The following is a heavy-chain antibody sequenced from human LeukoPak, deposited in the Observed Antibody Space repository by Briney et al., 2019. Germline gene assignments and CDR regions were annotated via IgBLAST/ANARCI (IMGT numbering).Heavy chain of an antibody. CDR3: ARTRKWELPEYFDY. D-gene: IGHD1-26*01. J-gene: IGHJ4*02. V-gene: IGHV3-20*04. CDR1: GFTFDDYG. Sequence: GGSLRLSCAASGFTFDDYGMSWVRQAPGKGLEWVSGINWNGGSTGYADSVKGRFTISRDNAKNSLYLQMNSLRAEDTALYYCARTRKWELPEYFDYWGQGTLVTVSS. CDR2: INWNGGST.